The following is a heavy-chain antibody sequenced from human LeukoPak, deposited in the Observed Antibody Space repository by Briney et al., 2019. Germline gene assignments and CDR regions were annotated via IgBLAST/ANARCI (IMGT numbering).Heavy chain of an antibody. Sequence: GASVKVSCKASGYTFTGYYMHWVRQAPGQGLEWMGWINPNSGGTNYAQKFQGRVTMTTDTSTSTAYMELRSLRSDDTAVYYCARDGTSTDDYWGQGTAVTVSS. V-gene: IGHV1-2*02. J-gene: IGHJ4*02. CDR1: GYTFTGYY. CDR2: INPNSGGT. CDR3: ARDGTSTDDY. D-gene: IGHD1-7*01.